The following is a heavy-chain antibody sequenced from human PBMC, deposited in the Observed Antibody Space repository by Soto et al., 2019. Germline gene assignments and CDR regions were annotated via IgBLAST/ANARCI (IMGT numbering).Heavy chain of an antibody. J-gene: IGHJ4*02. Sequence: GGSLRLSCAASGFTFSSYGMHWVRQAPGKGLEWVAVISYDGSNKYYADSVKGRFTISRDNSKNTLYLQMNSLRAEDTAVYYCAKALRFLEWLLGIPLDYLGQGTLVTVSS. CDR3: AKALRFLEWLLGIPLDY. CDR1: GFTFSSYG. CDR2: ISYDGSNK. D-gene: IGHD3-3*01. V-gene: IGHV3-30*18.